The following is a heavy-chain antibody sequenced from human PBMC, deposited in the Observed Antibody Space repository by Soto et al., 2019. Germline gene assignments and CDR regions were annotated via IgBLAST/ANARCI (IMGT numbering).Heavy chain of an antibody. CDR3: ARVQHIVVVTAISGYFDY. D-gene: IGHD2-21*02. J-gene: IGHJ4*02. CDR1: GYSISSGYY. Sequence: PSETLSLTCAVSGYSISSGYYWGWIRQPPGKGLEWIGSIYHSGSTYYNPSLKSRVTISVDTSKNQFSLKLSSVTAADTAVYYCARVQHIVVVTAISGYFDYWGQGTMVTAPQ. CDR2: IYHSGST. V-gene: IGHV4-38-2*01.